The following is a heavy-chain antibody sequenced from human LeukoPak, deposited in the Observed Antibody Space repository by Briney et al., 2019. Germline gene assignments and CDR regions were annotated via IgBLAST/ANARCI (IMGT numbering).Heavy chain of an antibody. D-gene: IGHD1-1*01. CDR3: ARVNINNWHSCDY. V-gene: IGHV4-4*02. J-gene: IGHJ4*02. CDR2: IYHSGSP. Sequence: SETLSLTCAVSGGSISSNNWWGWVRQPPGKGLEWIGEIYHSGSPNYNPSLKSRVTVSVDKSRNHFSLNLSSVTAADTAVYYCARVNINNWHSCDYWGQGTLVTVSS. CDR1: GGSISSNNW.